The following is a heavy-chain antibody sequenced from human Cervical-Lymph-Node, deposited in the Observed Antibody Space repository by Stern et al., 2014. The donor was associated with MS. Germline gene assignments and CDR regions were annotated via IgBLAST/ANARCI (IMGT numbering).Heavy chain of an antibody. Sequence: QAQLVQSGSELKQPGASVTVSCRVSGSPFTASSISWVRQAPGRGLEWMGWINTRTGNPTYALDFTGRFVFSLDTSVSAAVLQISSLKADDTAVYYCARSQPFSYWGQGTRVTVSP. CDR3: ARSQPFSY. CDR2: INTRTGNP. J-gene: IGHJ4*02. D-gene: IGHD6-13*01. V-gene: IGHV7-4-1*02. CDR1: GSPFTASS.